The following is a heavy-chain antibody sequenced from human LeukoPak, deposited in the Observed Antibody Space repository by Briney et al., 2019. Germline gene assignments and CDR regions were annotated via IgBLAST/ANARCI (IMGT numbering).Heavy chain of an antibody. CDR3: AKDSKLMYYYDSSGYGWLDH. Sequence: PGGSLRLSCAASGFTFSSYAMSWVRQAPGKGLEWVSAISGSGGSTYYADSVKGRFTISRDNSKNTLYLQMNSLRAEDAAVYYCAKDSKLMYYYDSSGYGWLDHWGQGTLVTVSS. D-gene: IGHD3-22*01. J-gene: IGHJ4*02. CDR1: GFTFSSYA. V-gene: IGHV3-23*01. CDR2: ISGSGGST.